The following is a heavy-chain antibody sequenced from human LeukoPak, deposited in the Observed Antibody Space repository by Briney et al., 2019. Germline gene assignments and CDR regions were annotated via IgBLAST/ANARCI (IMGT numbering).Heavy chain of an antibody. Sequence: GASLQISCEGAGSSFTNYMSAGGQQRPGKGLGVLGIIYAADFDARYSPLSQGQVTITDDKSTSTAFLQWSSLRASDTAMYFCARTKHFGSGSHAAIWGYWGQGTLLTVSS. J-gene: IGHJ4*02. D-gene: IGHD3-10*01. V-gene: IGHV5-51*07. CDR2: IYAADFDA. CDR1: GSSFTNYM. CDR3: ARTKHFGSGSHAAIWGY.